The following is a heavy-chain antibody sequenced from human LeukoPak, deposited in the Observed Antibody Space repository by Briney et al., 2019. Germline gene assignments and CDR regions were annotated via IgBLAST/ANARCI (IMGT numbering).Heavy chain of an antibody. D-gene: IGHD6-19*01. V-gene: IGHV3-66*01. Sequence: PGGSLRLSCAASGFTVSSNYMSWVRQAPGKGLEWVSVIYSGGSTYYADSVKGRFTISRDNSKNTLYLQMNSLRAENTAVYYCARVQYSSGWFYYFDYWGQGTLVTVSS. J-gene: IGHJ4*02. CDR1: GFTVSSNY. CDR3: ARVQYSSGWFYYFDY. CDR2: IYSGGST.